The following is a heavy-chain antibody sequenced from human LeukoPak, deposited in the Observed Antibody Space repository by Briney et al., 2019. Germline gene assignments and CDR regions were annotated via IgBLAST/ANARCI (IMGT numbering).Heavy chain of an antibody. Sequence: SETLSLTCTVSGGSISSSSYYWGWIRQPPGKGLEWIGSIYYSGSTYYNSSLKSRVTISVDTSKNQFSLKLSSVTAADTAVYYCAKDGAANWFDPWGQGTLVTASS. D-gene: IGHD1-26*01. CDR1: GGSISSSSYY. CDR2: IYYSGST. V-gene: IGHV4-39*07. CDR3: AKDGAANWFDP. J-gene: IGHJ5*02.